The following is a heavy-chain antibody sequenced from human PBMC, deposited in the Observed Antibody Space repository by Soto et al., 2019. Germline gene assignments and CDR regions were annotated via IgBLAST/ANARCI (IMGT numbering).Heavy chain of an antibody. V-gene: IGHV4-31*03. CDR2: IYYSGST. D-gene: IGHD6-6*01. CDR1: GGSISSGGYY. CDR3: ARVLALFSSSPNSNYFDY. Sequence: QVQLQESGPGLVKPSQTLSLTCTVSGGSISSGGYYWSWIRQHPGKGLEWIGYIYYSGSTYYNPSLNSRVTISVDTSKNQYSLKLSSVTAADTAVYYCARVLALFSSSPNSNYFDYWGQGTLVTVSS. J-gene: IGHJ4*02.